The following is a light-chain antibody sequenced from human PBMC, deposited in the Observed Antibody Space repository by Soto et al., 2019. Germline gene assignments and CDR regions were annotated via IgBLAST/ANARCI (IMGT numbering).Light chain of an antibody. Sequence: DIELTQSPSSRSAPVGDTVTISCRASQTVSSYLNWYQQKVGQAPRLLIYFISRLQTGVPSRFSGSGSGRDSTLTITSPQPEDSATYYCQQTYSRPITFGQGTRLEI. CDR1: QTVSSY. CDR3: QQTYSRPIT. V-gene: IGKV1-39*01. J-gene: IGKJ5*01. CDR2: FIS.